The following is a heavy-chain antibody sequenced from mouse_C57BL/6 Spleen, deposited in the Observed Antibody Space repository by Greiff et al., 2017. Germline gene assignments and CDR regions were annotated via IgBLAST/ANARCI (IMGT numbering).Heavy chain of an antibody. CDR1: GYTFTIYW. CDR2: INPSSGYT. CDR3: ARRVYYDYDGFSY. J-gene: IGHJ3*01. Sequence: QVQLQQSGAELAKPGASVKLSCKASGYTFTIYWLHWVKQRPGQGLEWIGYINPSSGYTKYNQKFKDKATLTADKSSSTAYMQLSSLTYEDSAVYYCARRVYYDYDGFSYWGQGTLVTVSA. D-gene: IGHD2-4*01. V-gene: IGHV1-7*01.